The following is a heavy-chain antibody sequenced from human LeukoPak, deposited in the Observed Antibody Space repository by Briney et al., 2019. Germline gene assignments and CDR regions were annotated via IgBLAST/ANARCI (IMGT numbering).Heavy chain of an antibody. D-gene: IGHD3/OR15-3a*01. Sequence: PSETLSLTCTVSGGSISSGDYYWSWIRQPPGKGLEWIGYIYYSGSTNYNPSLKSRVTISVDTSKNQFSLKLSSVTAADTAVYYCARAPALWTSAPYYYGMDVWGQGTTVTVSS. J-gene: IGHJ6*02. CDR1: GGSISSGDYY. CDR2: IYYSGST. CDR3: ARAPALWTSAPYYYGMDV. V-gene: IGHV4-61*08.